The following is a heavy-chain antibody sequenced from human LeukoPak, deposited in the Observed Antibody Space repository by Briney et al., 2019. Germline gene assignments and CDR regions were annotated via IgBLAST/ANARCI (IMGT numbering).Heavy chain of an antibody. CDR3: VRDFFH. J-gene: IGHJ4*02. CDR2: IYYSGST. V-gene: IGHV4-59*01. Sequence: SETLSLTCTVSGGSISSYYWSWIRQPPGKGLEWIGYIYYSGSTNYNPSLKSRVTISVDTSKNQFSLKLSSVTAADTAVYYCVRDFFHWGQGTLVTVSS. CDR1: GGSISSYY. D-gene: IGHD2/OR15-2a*01.